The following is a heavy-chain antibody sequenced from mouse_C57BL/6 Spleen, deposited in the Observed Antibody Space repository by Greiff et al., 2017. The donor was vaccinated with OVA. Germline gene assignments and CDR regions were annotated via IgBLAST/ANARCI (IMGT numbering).Heavy chain of an antibody. J-gene: IGHJ1*03. CDR1: GFTFSDYG. CDR3: ARRPIYYDYDGYFDV. Sequence: EVQVVESGGGLVKPGGSLKLSCAASGFTFSDYGMHWVRQAPEKGLEWVAYISSGSSTIYYADTVKGRFTISRDNAKNTLFLQMTSLRSEDTAMYYCARRPIYYDYDGYFDVWGTGTTVTVSS. D-gene: IGHD2-4*01. CDR2: ISSGSSTI. V-gene: IGHV5-17*01.